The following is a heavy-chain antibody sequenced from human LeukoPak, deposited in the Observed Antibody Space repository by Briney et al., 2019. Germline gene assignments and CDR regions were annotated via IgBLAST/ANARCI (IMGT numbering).Heavy chain of an antibody. V-gene: IGHV1-18*01. Sequence: ASVKVSCKASGYTFTSYDINWVRQAPGQGLEWMGWISAYNGNTNYAQKLQGRVTMTTDTSASTAYMELRSLRSDDTAVYYCARDAARCSGGSCQLWYYYYYGMDVWGQGTTVTVSS. CDR1: GYTFTSYD. CDR2: ISAYNGNT. CDR3: ARDAARCSGGSCQLWYYYYYGMDV. D-gene: IGHD2-15*01. J-gene: IGHJ6*02.